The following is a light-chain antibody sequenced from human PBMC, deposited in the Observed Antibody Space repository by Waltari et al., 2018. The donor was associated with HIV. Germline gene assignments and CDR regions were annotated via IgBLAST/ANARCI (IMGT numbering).Light chain of an antibody. Sequence: QAALTPPASVSGSPGQSITISCTGPSSDVADYNYFYWYQQHPGKATKRMIYEVSTRPSGVSNRFSGSKSGNTASLTISGLQAEDEADYYCSSYTSSSTVVFGGGTKLTVL. V-gene: IGLV2-14*01. J-gene: IGLJ2*01. CDR2: EVS. CDR3: SSYTSSSTVV. CDR1: SSDVADYNY.